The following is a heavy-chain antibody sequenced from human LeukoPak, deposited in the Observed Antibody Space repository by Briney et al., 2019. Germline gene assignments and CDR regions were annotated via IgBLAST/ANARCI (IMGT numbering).Heavy chain of an antibody. CDR2: ISSSSSTI. CDR1: GFTFSSYS. J-gene: IGHJ3*02. CDR3: AKAELTWIQLWFPHAFDI. V-gene: IGHV3-48*01. D-gene: IGHD5-18*01. Sequence: GGSLRLSCAASGFTFSSYSMNWVRQAPGKGLEWVSYISSSSSTIYYADSVKGRFTISRDNAKNSLYLQMNSLRAEDTALYYCAKAELTWIQLWFPHAFDIWGQGTMVTVSS.